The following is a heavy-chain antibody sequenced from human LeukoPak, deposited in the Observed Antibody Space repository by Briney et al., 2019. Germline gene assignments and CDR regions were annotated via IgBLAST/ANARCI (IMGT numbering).Heavy chain of an antibody. Sequence: GGSLRLSCAASGFTLRNYAMSWVRQAPGKGLEWVSSIGAGDKYTYHIDSVKGRFTISRDNSKNTLYLQMNSLRAEDTAVYYCAKEGSSRGSGSYYNVVYWGQGTLVTVSS. CDR2: IGAGDKYT. CDR3: AKEGSSRGSGSYYNVVY. D-gene: IGHD3-10*01. V-gene: IGHV3-23*01. J-gene: IGHJ4*02. CDR1: GFTLRNYA.